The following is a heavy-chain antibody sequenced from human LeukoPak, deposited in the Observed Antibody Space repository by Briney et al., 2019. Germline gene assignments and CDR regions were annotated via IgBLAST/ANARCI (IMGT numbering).Heavy chain of an antibody. CDR2: INPDNGAT. CDR1: GYSFIDYY. Sequence: GASVKVSCKASGYSFIDYYVHWVRQAPGQGLEWMGWINPDNGATNYAQNFQGRVTMTRDTSINTVYMEISRLSSDDTAVFYCVRDPALTIEDLDYWGQGTLVTVSS. J-gene: IGHJ4*02. V-gene: IGHV1-2*02. D-gene: IGHD3-10*01. CDR3: VRDPALTIEDLDY.